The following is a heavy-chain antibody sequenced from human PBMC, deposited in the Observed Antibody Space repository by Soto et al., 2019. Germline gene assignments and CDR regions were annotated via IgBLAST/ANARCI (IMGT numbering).Heavy chain of an antibody. CDR3: ARGNWNYYYGFDV. Sequence: EVQLVESGGGLVQPGGSLRLSCAASEFTFDKYYMTWVRQAPGKGPEWVANIKPAGSEQYYVDSVKGRFTISRDNPHSSQYLQMNSLRAEDTAVYFCARGNWNYYYGFDVGGQGTTVTVSS. V-gene: IGHV3-7*01. D-gene: IGHD1-20*01. J-gene: IGHJ6*02. CDR2: IKPAGSEQ. CDR1: EFTFDKYY.